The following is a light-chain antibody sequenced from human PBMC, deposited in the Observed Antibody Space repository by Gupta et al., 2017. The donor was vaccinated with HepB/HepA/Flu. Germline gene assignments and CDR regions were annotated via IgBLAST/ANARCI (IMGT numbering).Light chain of an antibody. J-gene: IGKJ1*01. CDR1: QSLSGSL. CDR3: HQDCDSPRT. CDR2: GAS. V-gene: IGKV3-20*01. Sequence: EIVLTQSPGTLSLSPGERATLSCRASQSLSGSLLAWYQQKPGQAPRLLIYGASSRANGIPDRFNGSGSGTDFTLTINSLEPEDFAVYFCHQDCDSPRTFGQGTKLEIK.